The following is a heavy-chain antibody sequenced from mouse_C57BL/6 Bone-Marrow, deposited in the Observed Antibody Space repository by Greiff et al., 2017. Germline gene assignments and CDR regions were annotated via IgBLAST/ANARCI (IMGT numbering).Heavy chain of an antibody. CDR1: GFTFSDYY. D-gene: IGHD4-1*01. J-gene: IGHJ3*01. CDR3: ASPNWDVRAY. Sequence: DVKLVESGGGLVQPGGSLKLSCAASGFTFSDYYMYWVRQTPEKRLEWVAYISNGGGSTYYPDTVKGRFTISRDNAKNTLYLQMSRLKSEDTAMYYCASPNWDVRAYWGQGTLVTVSA. V-gene: IGHV5-12*01. CDR2: ISNGGGST.